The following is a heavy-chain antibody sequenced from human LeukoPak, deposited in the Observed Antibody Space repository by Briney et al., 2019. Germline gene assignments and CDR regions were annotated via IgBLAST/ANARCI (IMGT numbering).Heavy chain of an antibody. CDR1: GYTFTSYG. CDR2: ISAYNGNT. V-gene: IGHV1-18*01. D-gene: IGHD5-24*01. Sequence: REASVKVSCKASGYTFTSYGISWVRQAPGQGLEWMGWISAYNGNTNYAQKLQGRVTMTTDTSTSTAYMELRSLRSEDTVVYYCARDNSVRDEAWWFNPWGQGTLVTVSS. CDR3: ARDNSVRDEAWWFNP. J-gene: IGHJ5*02.